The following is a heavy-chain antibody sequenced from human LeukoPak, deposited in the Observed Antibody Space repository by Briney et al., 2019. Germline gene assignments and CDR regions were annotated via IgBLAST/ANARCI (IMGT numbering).Heavy chain of an antibody. D-gene: IGHD3-22*01. V-gene: IGHV3-23*01. CDR3: AKGSYYDSSGSFYFDY. CDR2: ISGSGDNT. J-gene: IGHJ4*02. Sequence: GGSLRLSCAASGFTFSNFAMSWVRQAPGKGLEWVSGISGSGDNTYYADSVKGRFTISRDNSKNTLYVQVNSLGTEDTAAYYCAKGSYYDSSGSFYFDYWGQGTLVTVSS. CDR1: GFTFSNFA.